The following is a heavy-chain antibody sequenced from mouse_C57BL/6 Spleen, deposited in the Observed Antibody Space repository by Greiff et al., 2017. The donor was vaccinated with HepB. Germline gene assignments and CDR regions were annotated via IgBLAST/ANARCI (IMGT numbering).Heavy chain of an antibody. V-gene: IGHV1-80*01. CDR3: ARREEGNTHDYGSSTFAD. D-gene: IGHD1-1*01. CDR1: GYAFSSYW. CDR2: IYPGDGDT. Sequence: QVQLQQSGAELVKPGASVKISCKASGYAFSSYWMNWVKQRPGKGLEWIGQIYPGDGDTNYNGKFKGKATLTADKSSSTAYMQLSSLTSEDSAVYFCARREEGNTHDYGSSTFADWGQGTLVTVSA. J-gene: IGHJ3*01.